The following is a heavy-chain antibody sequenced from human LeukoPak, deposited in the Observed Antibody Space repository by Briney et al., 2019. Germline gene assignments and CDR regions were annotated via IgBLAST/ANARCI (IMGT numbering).Heavy chain of an antibody. CDR1: GGSFSGYY. CDR3: ARGLSYGGNSGKLDC. J-gene: IGHJ4*02. D-gene: IGHD4-23*01. Sequence: SETLSLTCAVYGGSFSGYYWSWIRQPPGKGLEWIGEINHSGSTNYNPSLKSRVSISVDTSKNQFSLKLSPVTAADTAVYYCARGLSYGGNSGKLDCWGQGTLVTVSS. CDR2: INHSGST. V-gene: IGHV4-34*01.